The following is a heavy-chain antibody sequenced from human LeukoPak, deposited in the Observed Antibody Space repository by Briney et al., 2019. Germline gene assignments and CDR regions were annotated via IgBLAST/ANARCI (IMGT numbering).Heavy chain of an antibody. D-gene: IGHD7-27*01. CDR1: GFTFSRYE. V-gene: IGHV3-48*03. Sequence: PGGSLRLSCAASGFTFSRYEMNWVRQAPGKGLEWVSYISSSGSTIYCADSVKGRFTISRDNAKNSLYLQMNSLRAEDTAVYYCARDTTGGYNYYYDYMDVWGKGTTVTVSS. CDR3: ARDTTGGYNYYYDYMDV. CDR2: ISSSGSTI. J-gene: IGHJ6*03.